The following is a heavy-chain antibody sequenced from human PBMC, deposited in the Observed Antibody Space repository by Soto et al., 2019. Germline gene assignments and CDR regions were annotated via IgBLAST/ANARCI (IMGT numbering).Heavy chain of an antibody. CDR3: ATYSSLDY. CDR2: IYSGGST. D-gene: IGHD6-13*01. Sequence: EVQLVETGGGLIQPGGSRRLSCAASGFTVSNNYMSWVRQAPGKGLEWVSLIYSGGSTYYADSVKGRFTISRDNSKNTLYLQMNSLRAEDTAVYYCATYSSLDYWGQGTLVTVSS. J-gene: IGHJ4*02. CDR1: GFTVSNNY. V-gene: IGHV3-53*02.